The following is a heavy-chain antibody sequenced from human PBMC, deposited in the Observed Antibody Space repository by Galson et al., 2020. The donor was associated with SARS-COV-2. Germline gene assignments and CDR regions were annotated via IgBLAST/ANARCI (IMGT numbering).Heavy chain of an antibody. CDR3: ARDLSYDFWSGYLATYYYYGMDV. CDR1: GFTFSSYG. D-gene: IGHD3-3*01. Sequence: TGGSLRLSCAASGFTFSSYGMHWVRQAPGKGLEWVAVIWYDGSNKYYADSVKGRFTISRDNSKNTLYLQMNSLRAEDTAVYYCARDLSYDFWSGYLATYYYYGMDVWGQGTTVTVSS. J-gene: IGHJ6*02. CDR2: IWYDGSNK. V-gene: IGHV3-33*01.